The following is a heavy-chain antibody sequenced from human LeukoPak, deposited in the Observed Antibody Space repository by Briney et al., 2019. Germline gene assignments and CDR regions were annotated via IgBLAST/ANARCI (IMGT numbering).Heavy chain of an antibody. J-gene: IGHJ4*02. V-gene: IGHV4-34*01. CDR1: GGSFSGYY. CDR2: INHSGST. Sequence: PSETLSLTCAGYGGSFSGYYWSWIRQPPGKGLEWIGEINHSGSTNYNPSLKSRVTISVDTSKNQFSLKLSSVTAADTAVYYCARDRYSGSYRFDYWGQGTLVTVSS. D-gene: IGHD1-26*01. CDR3: ARDRYSGSYRFDY.